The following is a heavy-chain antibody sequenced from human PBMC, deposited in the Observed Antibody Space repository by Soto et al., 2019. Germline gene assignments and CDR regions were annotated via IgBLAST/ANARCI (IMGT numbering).Heavy chain of an antibody. V-gene: IGHV3-53*01. CDR1: GFTVSSNY. D-gene: IGHD3-22*01. Sequence: EVELVESGGGLIQPGGSLRLSCSASGFTVSSNYMSWVRQPPGKGLEWVSVIYSGGSTYYADSVKGRFTISRDNSKNTLYLQMNSLRAEDTAVYYCARDRVESGYPEYFQHWGQGPLVTVSS. J-gene: IGHJ1*01. CDR3: ARDRVESGYPEYFQH. CDR2: IYSGGST.